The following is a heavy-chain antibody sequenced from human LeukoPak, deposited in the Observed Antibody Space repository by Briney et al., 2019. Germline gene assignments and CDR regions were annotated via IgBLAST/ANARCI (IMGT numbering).Heavy chain of an antibody. CDR2: INHSGST. CDR1: GGSFSGYY. V-gene: IGHV4-34*01. D-gene: IGHD5-12*01. Sequence: SETLSLTCAVYGGSFSGYYWSWIRQPPWKWLEWIGEINHSGSTNYNPSLKSRVTISVDTSKNQFSLKLSSVTAADTAVYYCARGAGMVATLELDYWGQGTLVTVSS. CDR3: ARGAGMVATLELDY. J-gene: IGHJ4*02.